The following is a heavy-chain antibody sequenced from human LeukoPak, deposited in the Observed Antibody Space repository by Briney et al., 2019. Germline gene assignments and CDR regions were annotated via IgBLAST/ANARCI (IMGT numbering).Heavy chain of an antibody. J-gene: IGHJ4*02. CDR2: IKSKTDGGTT. D-gene: IGHD3-3*01. CDR3: TTDMYDFWSGYKFDY. V-gene: IGHV3-15*01. CDR1: GFTFSNAW. Sequence: GGSLRLSCAASGFTFSNAWMSWVRQAPGKGLEWVGRIKSKTDGGTTDYATPVKGRFTISRDDSKNTLYLQMNSLKTEDTAVYYCTTDMYDFWSGYKFDYWGQGTLVTVSS.